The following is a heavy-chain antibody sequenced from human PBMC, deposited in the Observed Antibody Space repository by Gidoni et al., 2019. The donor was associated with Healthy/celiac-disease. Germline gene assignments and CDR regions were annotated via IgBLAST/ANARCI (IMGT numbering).Heavy chain of an antibody. J-gene: IGHJ4*02. CDR2: ISGSGGST. D-gene: IGHD3-22*01. Sequence: EVQLLESGGGLVQPGGSLRLSCAASVFTFSSYAMSWVRQAPGKGLGWVSAISGSGGSTYYADSVKGRFTISRDNSKNTLYLQMNSLRAEDTAVYYCAKASSYYYDSSGYRYYFDYWGQGTLVTVSS. V-gene: IGHV3-23*01. CDR3: AKASSYYYDSSGYRYYFDY. CDR1: VFTFSSYA.